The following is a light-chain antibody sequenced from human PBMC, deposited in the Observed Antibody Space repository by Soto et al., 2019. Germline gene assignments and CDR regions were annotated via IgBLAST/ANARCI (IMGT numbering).Light chain of an antibody. CDR1: VSNIENNY. CDR3: GTWDGSLRAEV. J-gene: IGLJ2*01. Sequence: QSVLTQPPSVSAAPGQKVTISCSGSVSNIENNYVSWYQQFPGTAPRVIIYDTNNRPSGIPDRFSGSKSGTSAALAITRLQTGDEADYYCGTWDGSLRAEVFGGGTKLTVL. V-gene: IGLV1-51*01. CDR2: DTN.